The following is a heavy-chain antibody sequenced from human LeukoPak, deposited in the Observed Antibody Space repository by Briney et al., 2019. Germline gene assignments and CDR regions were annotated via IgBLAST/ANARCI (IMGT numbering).Heavy chain of an antibody. D-gene: IGHD6-25*01. J-gene: IGHJ4*02. CDR2: INHGGST. Sequence: SETLSLTCAVYGGSFSGYYWSWIRQPPGKGLEWIGEINHGGSTNYNPSLKSRVTISVDTSKNQFSLKLSSVTAADTAVYYCARRGGKRLRGFDYWGQGTLVTVSS. V-gene: IGHV4-34*01. CDR3: ARRGGKRLRGFDY. CDR1: GGSFSGYY.